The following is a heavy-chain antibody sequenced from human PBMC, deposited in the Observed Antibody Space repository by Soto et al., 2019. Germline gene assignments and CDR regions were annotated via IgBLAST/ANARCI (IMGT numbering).Heavy chain of an antibody. D-gene: IGHD4-17*01. CDR1: GGSFSGYY. Sequence: QVQLQQWGAGLLKPSETLSLTCAVYGGSFSGYYWSWIRQPPGKGLEWIGEINHSGSTNYNPSLTSRVTISVDTSKDQFSLKLSSVTAADTAVYYCARATWLLEVTTNPGIDYWGQGTLVTVSS. J-gene: IGHJ4*02. CDR3: ARATWLLEVTTNPGIDY. V-gene: IGHV4-34*01. CDR2: INHSGST.